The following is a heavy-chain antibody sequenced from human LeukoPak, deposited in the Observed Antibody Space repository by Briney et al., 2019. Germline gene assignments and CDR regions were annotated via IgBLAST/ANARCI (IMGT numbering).Heavy chain of an antibody. V-gene: IGHV4-39*07. CDR2: IYYSGST. J-gene: IGHJ4*02. D-gene: IGHD6-13*01. Sequence: KASETLSLTCTVSGGSISSGSYYWGWIRQPPGKGLEWIGSIYYSGSTYYNPSLKSRVTISVDTSKNQFSLKLSSVTAADTAVYYCARGSSWYQTNFDYWGQGTLVTVSS. CDR3: ARGSSWYQTNFDY. CDR1: GGSISSGSYY.